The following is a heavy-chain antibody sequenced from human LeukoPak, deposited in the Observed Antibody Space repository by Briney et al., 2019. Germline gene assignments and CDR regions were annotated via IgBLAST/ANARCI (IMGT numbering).Heavy chain of an antibody. Sequence: SVKVSCKASGGTFSSYTIRWLRQAPGQGLEWMGRIIPILGIANYAQKFQGRVTITADKSTSTAYMELSSLRSEDTAVYYCASSPAVLTGYYSPFDYWGQGTLVTVSS. J-gene: IGHJ4*02. CDR1: GGTFSSYT. V-gene: IGHV1-69*02. CDR2: IIPILGIA. CDR3: ASSPAVLTGYYSPFDY. D-gene: IGHD3-9*01.